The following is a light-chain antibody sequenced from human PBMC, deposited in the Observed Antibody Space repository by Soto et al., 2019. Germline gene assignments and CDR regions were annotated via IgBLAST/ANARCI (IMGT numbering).Light chain of an antibody. CDR2: GAS. CDR1: QSVSSSY. J-gene: IGKJ1*01. V-gene: IGKV3-20*01. Sequence: EIVLTQSPGTLSLSPGERDTLSCRASQSVSSSYLAWYQQKPGQAPRLLIYGASSRATGIPDRFSGSGSGTDFTLTFSRLDPEDFAVYYCQQYGSSSWTFGQGTKVDIK. CDR3: QQYGSSSWT.